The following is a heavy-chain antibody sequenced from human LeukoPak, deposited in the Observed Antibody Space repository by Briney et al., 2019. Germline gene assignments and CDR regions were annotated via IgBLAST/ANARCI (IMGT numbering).Heavy chain of an antibody. Sequence: GGSLRLTCAASGFTFSSFDMHWVRQPTGQGLEWVSTIGTASDTYYPGSVEGRFTLSRDNAKNSLYLQMNSLTAGDTAVYYCARGPPRGKYYYMDVWGKGTTVTVSS. CDR2: IGTASDT. D-gene: IGHD1-1*01. CDR1: GFTFSSFD. V-gene: IGHV3-13*01. CDR3: ARGPPRGKYYYMDV. J-gene: IGHJ6*03.